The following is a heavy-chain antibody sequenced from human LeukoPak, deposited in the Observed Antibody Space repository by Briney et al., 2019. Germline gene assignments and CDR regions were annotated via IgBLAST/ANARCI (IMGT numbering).Heavy chain of an antibody. V-gene: IGHV4-59*01. D-gene: IGHD1-26*01. CDR1: GGSISSYY. CDR3: ARGRGSQGY. Sequence: SETLSLTCTVSGGSISSYYWSWIRQPPGKGLEWIGYIYYSGGTNYNPSLKSRVTISVDTSKNQFSLKLSSVTAADTAVYYCARGRGSQGYWGQGTLVTVPS. J-gene: IGHJ4*02. CDR2: IYYSGGT.